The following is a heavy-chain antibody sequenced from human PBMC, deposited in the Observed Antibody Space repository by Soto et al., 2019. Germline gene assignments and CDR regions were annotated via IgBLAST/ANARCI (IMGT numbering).Heavy chain of an antibody. D-gene: IGHD2-2*02. Sequence: TLSLNFAVYVGSFSGYYWSWIRQPPGKGLEWIGEINHSGSTNYNPSLKSRVTISVDTSKNQFSLKLSSVTAADTAVYYCARGERYCSSTSCYKPPGVDPLGPGNRGTVSA. J-gene: IGHJ5*02. CDR3: ARGERYCSSTSCYKPPGVDP. CDR2: INHSGST. CDR1: VGSFSGYY. V-gene: IGHV4-34*01.